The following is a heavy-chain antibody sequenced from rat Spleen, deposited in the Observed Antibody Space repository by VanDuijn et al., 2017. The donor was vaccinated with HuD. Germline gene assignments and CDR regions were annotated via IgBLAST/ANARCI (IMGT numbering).Heavy chain of an antibody. CDR3: TTDDSAGYGWVAY. V-gene: IGHV5-20*01. D-gene: IGHD4-3*01. CDR1: GFTFSDYY. Sequence: EVQLVESGGGLVQPGRSLKLSCAASGFTFSDYYMAWVRQAPTKGLAWVASISYDGGSTYYRDSVKGRFTISRDNAKSSLYLQMDSLRSEDTATYYCTTDDSAGYGWVAYGGQGTLVTVSS. J-gene: IGHJ3*01. CDR2: ISYDGGST.